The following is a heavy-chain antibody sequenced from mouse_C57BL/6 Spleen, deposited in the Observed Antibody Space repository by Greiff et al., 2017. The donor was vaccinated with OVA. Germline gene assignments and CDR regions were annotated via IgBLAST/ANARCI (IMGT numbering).Heavy chain of an antibody. Sequence: QVQLQQPGAELVMPGASVKLSCKASGYTFTSYWMPWVKQRPGQGLEWIGEIDPSDSYTNYNQKFKGKSTLTVDKSSSTAYMQLSSLTSEDSAVYYCARGDYYGSSRYYAMDYWGQGTSVTVSS. D-gene: IGHD1-1*01. CDR3: ARGDYYGSSRYYAMDY. J-gene: IGHJ4*01. CDR1: GYTFTSYW. V-gene: IGHV1-69*01. CDR2: IDPSDSYT.